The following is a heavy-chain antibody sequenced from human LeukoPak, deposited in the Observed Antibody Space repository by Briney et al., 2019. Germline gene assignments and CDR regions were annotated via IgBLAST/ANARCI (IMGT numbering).Heavy chain of an antibody. CDR3: AREGAVYYYDSSGSQGQYYYYGMDV. CDR1: GFTFSSYS. CDR2: ISSSSSYI. D-gene: IGHD3-22*01. V-gene: IGHV3-21*01. Sequence: GGSLRLSRAASGFTFSSYSMNWVRQAPGKGLEWVSSISSSSSYIYYADSVKGRFTISRDNAQNSLYLQMNSLRAEDTAVYYCAREGAVYYYDSSGSQGQYYYYGMDVWGQGTTVTVSS. J-gene: IGHJ6*02.